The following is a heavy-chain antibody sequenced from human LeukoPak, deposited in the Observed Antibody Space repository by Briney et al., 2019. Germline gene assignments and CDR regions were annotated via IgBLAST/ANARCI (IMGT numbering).Heavy chain of an antibody. D-gene: IGHD5-18*01. J-gene: IGHJ5*02. CDR2: IYHSGST. V-gene: IGHV4-4*02. Sequence: SETLSLTCAVSGGSISSSNWWSWVRQPPGKGLEWIGEIYHSGSTNYNPSLKSRVTISVDTSKNQFSLKLSSVTAADTAVYYCARGWGTRGYSYGYRGWFDPWGQGTLVTVSS. CDR3: ARGWGTRGYSYGYRGWFDP. CDR1: GGSISSSNW.